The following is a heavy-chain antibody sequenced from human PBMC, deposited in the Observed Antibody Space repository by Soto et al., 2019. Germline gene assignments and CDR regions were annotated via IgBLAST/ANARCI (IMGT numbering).Heavy chain of an antibody. Sequence: PSETLSLTCTVSGGSISSDSYYWGWIRQSPEKGLEWIASISYSGSTYYNPTLKSRLIISVDTSKSQFSLKLSSVTAADTAVYYCAENFHESRGYFGYWGQGTLVTVSS. J-gene: IGHJ4*02. V-gene: IGHV4-39*01. CDR1: GGSISSDSYY. CDR2: ISYSGST. D-gene: IGHD3-22*01. CDR3: AENFHESRGYFGY.